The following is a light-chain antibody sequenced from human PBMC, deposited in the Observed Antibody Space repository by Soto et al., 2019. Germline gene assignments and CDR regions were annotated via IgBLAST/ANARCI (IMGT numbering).Light chain of an antibody. Sequence: EIVMTQSPATLSFSPGERATLSCRASQSVSSSYLAWYQQKPGQAPSLLIYGVSTRATGVPVRFSGSGSGTEFTLTINSLQSEDFAVYYCQQYNNWPHTFGQGTKVDIK. CDR1: QSVSSSY. CDR3: QQYNNWPHT. J-gene: IGKJ2*01. V-gene: IGKV3-15*01. CDR2: GVS.